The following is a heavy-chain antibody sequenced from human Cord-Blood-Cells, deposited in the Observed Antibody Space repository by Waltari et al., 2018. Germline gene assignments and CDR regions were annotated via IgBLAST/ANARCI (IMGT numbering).Heavy chain of an antibody. V-gene: IGHV1-3*01. CDR3: ARDRLAMVRGVNWFDP. J-gene: IGHJ5*02. CDR2: INAGNGNT. D-gene: IGHD3-10*01. Sequence: QVQLVQSGAEVKKPGASVKVSCKASGYTFTSYAMHWVRQAPGQRLEWMGRINAGNGNTKYSQKFQGRVTITRATSASTAYMELSSLRSEDTAVYYCARDRLAMVRGVNWFDPWGQGTLVTVSS. CDR1: GYTFTSYA.